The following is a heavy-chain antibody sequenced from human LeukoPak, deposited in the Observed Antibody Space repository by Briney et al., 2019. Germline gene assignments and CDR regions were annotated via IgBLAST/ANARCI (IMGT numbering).Heavy chain of an antibody. J-gene: IGHJ4*02. D-gene: IGHD6-13*01. CDR3: ARRGIAAAGGGDY. CDR1: GFTFDDYG. Sequence: GGSLRLSCAASGFTFDDYGMSWVRHAPGKGLEWVSGINWNGGSTVYADSVKGRFTISRDNAKNSLYLQMNSLRAEDTALYYCARRGIAAAGGGDYWGQGTLVTVSS. CDR2: INWNGGST. V-gene: IGHV3-20*04.